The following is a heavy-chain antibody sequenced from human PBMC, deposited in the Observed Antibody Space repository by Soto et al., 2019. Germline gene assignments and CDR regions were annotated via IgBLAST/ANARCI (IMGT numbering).Heavy chain of an antibody. D-gene: IGHD6-6*01. J-gene: IGHJ5*02. CDR2: IRSKANSYAT. Sequence: EVQLVESGGGLVQPGGSLKLSCAASGFTFSGSAMHWVRQASGEGLEWVGRIRSKANSYATAYAASVKGRFTISRDDSKNTAYLQMNSLKTEDTAVYYCTRAGSWQLVEFDPWGQGTLVTVSS. V-gene: IGHV3-73*02. CDR1: GFTFSGSA. CDR3: TRAGSWQLVEFDP.